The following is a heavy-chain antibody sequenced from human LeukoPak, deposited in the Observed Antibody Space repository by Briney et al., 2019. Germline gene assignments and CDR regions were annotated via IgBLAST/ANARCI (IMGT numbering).Heavy chain of an antibody. CDR2: ISSGGGKE. CDR3: GRNGDTGDNYWFFDL. Sequence: GGSLRLSCAAFGFTLRNYGMHWVRQAPGEGLEWVASISSGGGKEDFVESVKGRFTISRDTSRNTLYLQMDSLRAEDTAVYFCGRNGDTGDNYWFFDLWGRGTLVTVSS. J-gene: IGHJ2*01. D-gene: IGHD2-8*02. V-gene: IGHV3-33*01. CDR1: GFTLRNYG.